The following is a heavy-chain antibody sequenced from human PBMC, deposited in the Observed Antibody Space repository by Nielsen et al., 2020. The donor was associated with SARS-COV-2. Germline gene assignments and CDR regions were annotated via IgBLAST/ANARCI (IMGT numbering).Heavy chain of an antibody. CDR1: GGSISSGGYY. Sequence: SETLSLTCTVSGGSISSGGYYWSWIRQHPGKGLEWIGYIYYSGSTYYNPSLKSRLSVSVDTSKNQFSLKLSSVTAADTAVYYCARVGGYDFWSGYYPGGYYMDVWGKGTTVTVSS. CDR3: ARVGGYDFWSGYYPGGYYMDV. CDR2: IYYSGST. V-gene: IGHV4-31*03. J-gene: IGHJ6*03. D-gene: IGHD3-3*01.